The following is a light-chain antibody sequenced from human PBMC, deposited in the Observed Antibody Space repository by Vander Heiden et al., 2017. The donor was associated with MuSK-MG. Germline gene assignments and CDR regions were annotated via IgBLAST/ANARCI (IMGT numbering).Light chain of an antibody. CDR2: EVS. Sequence: ALPNPPPAPGPLGRPAAISCTGTSSDVGAYNYVSWYQQHPGKAPKLMIYEVSNRPSGVPDRFSGSKSGNAASLTISGLQAEDEADYYCSSYTSSSTLVFGAGTKLTVL. J-gene: IGLJ1*01. CDR3: SSYTSSSTLV. V-gene: IGLV2-14*01. CDR1: SSDVGAYNY.